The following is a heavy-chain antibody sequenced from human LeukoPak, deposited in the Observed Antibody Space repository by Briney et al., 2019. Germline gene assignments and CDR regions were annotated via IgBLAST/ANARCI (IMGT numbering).Heavy chain of an antibody. J-gene: IGHJ4*02. V-gene: IGHV4-59*12. D-gene: IGHD3-22*01. Sequence: SETLSLTCTVAGGSISSYYWSWIRQPPGKGLEWIGYISYSGSTNYDPSLKSRVTIPVDTSKNQFSLKLSSVTAADTAVYYCARERTSGYSYYFDYWGQGTLVTVSS. CDR1: GGSISSYY. CDR3: ARERTSGYSYYFDY. CDR2: ISYSGST.